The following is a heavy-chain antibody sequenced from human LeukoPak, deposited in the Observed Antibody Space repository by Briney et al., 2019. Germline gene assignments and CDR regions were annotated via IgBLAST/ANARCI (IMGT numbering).Heavy chain of an antibody. CDR2: ISSTVINT. D-gene: IGHD3-3*01. V-gene: IGHV3-23*01. CDR3: AKGTVRFLEWSQRGYFDY. J-gene: IGHJ4*02. CDR1: GFTFSNYA. Sequence: GGSLRLSCAASGFTFSNYAMTWVRQAPGKGLDWVSSISSTVINTYNADSVKGRFTISRDNSKNTLYLQMNSLRADDTAIYYCAKGTVRFLEWSQRGYFDYWGQGILVTVSS.